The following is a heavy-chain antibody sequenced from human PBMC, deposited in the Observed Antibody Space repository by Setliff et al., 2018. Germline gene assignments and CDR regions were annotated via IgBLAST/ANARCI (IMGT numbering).Heavy chain of an antibody. CDR2: IKSPIEGATS. J-gene: IGHJ5*01. CDR3: TTGPRDSRNYMTWLDS. CDR1: GFVFGTYG. Sequence: PGGSLRLSCAASGFVFGTYGMHWVRQAPGKGPEWVGRIKSPIEGATSDYGAPAKGRFTISRDDSKNMIYLQMNNLKSDDTGFYYCTTGPRDSRNYMTWLDSWGQGTLVTVSS. D-gene: IGHD4-4*01. V-gene: IGHV3-15*01.